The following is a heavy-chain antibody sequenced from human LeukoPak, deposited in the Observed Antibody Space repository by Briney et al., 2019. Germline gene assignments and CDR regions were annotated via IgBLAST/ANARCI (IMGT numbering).Heavy chain of an antibody. D-gene: IGHD5-12*01. Sequence: ASVKVSCKASGYTFTSYDINWVRQATGQGLEWMGWMNPNSGSTGYAQKFQGRVTITRNTSIGTAYMELSGLRSEDTAVYYCARGRSTGYPYYFEYWGQGTLVTVSS. V-gene: IGHV1-8*03. CDR2: MNPNSGST. J-gene: IGHJ4*02. CDR1: GYTFTSYD. CDR3: ARGRSTGYPYYFEY.